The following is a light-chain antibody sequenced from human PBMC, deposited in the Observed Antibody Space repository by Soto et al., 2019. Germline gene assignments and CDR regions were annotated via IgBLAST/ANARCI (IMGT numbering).Light chain of an antibody. CDR3: CSYAGSSSYV. CDR1: SSDVGSYNL. CDR2: EGS. Sequence: QSVLSESGRVXGSPGQAIIITCTETSSDVGSYNLVSWYQQHPGKAPKLMIYEGSKRPSGVSNRFSGSKSGNTASLTISGLQAEDEADYYCCSYAGSSSYVFGTGTKVTVL. J-gene: IGLJ1*01. V-gene: IGLV2-23*01.